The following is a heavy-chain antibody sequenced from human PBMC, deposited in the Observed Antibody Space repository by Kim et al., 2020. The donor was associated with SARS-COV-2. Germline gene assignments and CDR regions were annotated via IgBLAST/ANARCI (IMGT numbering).Heavy chain of an antibody. Sequence: DTTSYADAVKGRFTISRDNAKNTVYLQMNSLRAEDTAIYYCAKGHWGAWGQGTLVTVSS. V-gene: IGHV3-23*01. J-gene: IGHJ4*02. CDR3: AKGHWGA. D-gene: IGHD3-16*01. CDR2: DTT.